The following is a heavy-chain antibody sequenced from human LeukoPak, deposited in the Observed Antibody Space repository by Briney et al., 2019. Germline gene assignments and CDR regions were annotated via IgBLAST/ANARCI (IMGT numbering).Heavy chain of an antibody. Sequence: SETLSLTCTVSGGSISSSSYYWCWIRQRPGKGLEWIGSIYYSGSTYYNPSLKSRVTISVDTSKNQFSLKLSSVTAANTAVYYCARLELRLGAFDIWGQGTMVTVSS. D-gene: IGHD1-7*01. J-gene: IGHJ3*02. CDR2: IYYSGST. CDR3: ARLELRLGAFDI. V-gene: IGHV4-39*01. CDR1: GGSISSSSYY.